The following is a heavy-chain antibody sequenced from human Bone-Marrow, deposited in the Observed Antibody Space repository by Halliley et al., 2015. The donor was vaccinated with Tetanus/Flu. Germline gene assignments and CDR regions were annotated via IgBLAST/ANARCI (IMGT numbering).Heavy chain of an antibody. D-gene: IGHD2-21*01. V-gene: IGHV5-51*01. Sequence: LAWRGTSYPGDHETRYSPALQGRVTIAADQSVSPAYLQWSSLKASDTAIYYCARPVVMKSPNDSWGQGTLVAVSS. J-gene: IGHJ4*02. CDR3: ARPVVMKSPNDS. CDR2: SYPGDHET.